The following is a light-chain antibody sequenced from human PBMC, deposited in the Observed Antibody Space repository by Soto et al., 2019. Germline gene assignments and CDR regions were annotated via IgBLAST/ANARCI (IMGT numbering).Light chain of an antibody. CDR2: GAS. V-gene: IGKV3-15*01. CDR1: QSVSSN. Sequence: EKVMTQFPATLSVCPGERATLSWRASQSVSSNLAWYQQKPGQAPRLLIYGASSMATGIPVRFSGSGSGTEFTLTISSLQPEDFAVYYCQQYNNWPLTFGHGTRLEIK. CDR3: QQYNNWPLT. J-gene: IGKJ5*01.